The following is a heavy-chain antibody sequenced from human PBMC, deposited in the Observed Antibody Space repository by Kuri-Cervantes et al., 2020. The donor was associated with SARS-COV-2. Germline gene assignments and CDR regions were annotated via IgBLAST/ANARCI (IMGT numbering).Heavy chain of an antibody. Sequence: GGSLRLSCAASGFTFSSYGMHWVRQAPGKGLEWVAVIWYDGSNKYYADSVKGRFTISRDNSKNTLYLQMNSLRAEDTAVYYCARDSYYYGSGSYWYYYYGMDVWGQGTTVTVSS. CDR1: GFTFSSYG. CDR3: ARDSYYYGSGSYWYYYYGMDV. J-gene: IGHJ6*02. CDR2: IWYDGSNK. V-gene: IGHV3-30*19. D-gene: IGHD3-10*01.